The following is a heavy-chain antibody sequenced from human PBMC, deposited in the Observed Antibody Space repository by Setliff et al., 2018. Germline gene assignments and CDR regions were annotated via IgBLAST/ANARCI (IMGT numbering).Heavy chain of an antibody. CDR2: INHSGST. CDR3: ARLREDNDWNYRGLKQAAYYFDN. J-gene: IGHJ4*02. D-gene: IGHD1-7*01. Sequence: SETLSLTCAASGGTFSDYYWTWIRQPPGKGLEWIGEINHSGSTNYNPSLKSRVSISVDTSKNQFSLKLSSVTAADTAVYYCARLREDNDWNYRGLKQAAYYFDNWGQEALVTVSS. V-gene: IGHV4-34*01. CDR1: GGTFSDYY.